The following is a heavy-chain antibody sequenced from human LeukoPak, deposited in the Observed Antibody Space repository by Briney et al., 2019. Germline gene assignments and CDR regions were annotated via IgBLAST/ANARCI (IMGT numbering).Heavy chain of an antibody. J-gene: IGHJ3*02. V-gene: IGHV3-30*03. CDR2: ISYDGSNK. CDR1: EFTFSSYG. D-gene: IGHD4-17*01. Sequence: QPGRSLRLSCAASEFTFSSYGMHWVRQAPGKGLEWVAVISYDGSNKYYVDSVKGRFTISRDNAKNTLYLQMNSLRAEDTAMYYCARGTVTTDDAFDIWGQGTMVTVSS. CDR3: ARGTVTTDDAFDI.